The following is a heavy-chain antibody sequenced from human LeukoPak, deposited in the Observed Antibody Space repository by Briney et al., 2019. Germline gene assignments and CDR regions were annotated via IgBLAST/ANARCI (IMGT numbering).Heavy chain of an antibody. CDR1: RGTFSSYT. Sequence: SVKVSCKASRGTFSSYTISWVRQAPGQGLEWMGRIIPILGIANYAQKFQGRVTITADKSTSTAYMELSSLRSEDTAVYYCARDRHYDILTGSLFDYWGQGTLVTVSS. D-gene: IGHD3-9*01. CDR3: ARDRHYDILTGSLFDY. V-gene: IGHV1-69*04. CDR2: IIPILGIA. J-gene: IGHJ4*02.